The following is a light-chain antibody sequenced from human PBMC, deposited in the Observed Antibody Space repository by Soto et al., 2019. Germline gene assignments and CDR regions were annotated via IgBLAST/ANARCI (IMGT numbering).Light chain of an antibody. Sequence: EIVLTQSPGTLSLSAGERATLPCRASQNVPSNYLAWYQQKPGQSPRLLIYGASTRATDIPDRFSGSGSGTDFTLTISSLEPEDFAVYYCQQYGISPPYTFGQGTKLEI. J-gene: IGKJ2*01. CDR1: QNVPSNY. V-gene: IGKV3-20*01. CDR3: QQYGISPPYT. CDR2: GAS.